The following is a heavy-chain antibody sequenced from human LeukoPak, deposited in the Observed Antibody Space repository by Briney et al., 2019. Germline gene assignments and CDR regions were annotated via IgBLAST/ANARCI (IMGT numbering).Heavy chain of an antibody. D-gene: IGHD1-20*01. CDR1: GFTFSSYT. CDR2: ITSSSSYI. V-gene: IGHV3-21*01. Sequence: GGSLRLSCAASGFTFSSYTMNWVRQAPGKGREWVSSITSSSSYIDYADSVKGRFILSRDNANKSLSLQMNSLRAEDTAVYYCARVVTVHGFDIWGQGAMVTVSS. J-gene: IGHJ3*02. CDR3: ARVVTVHGFDI.